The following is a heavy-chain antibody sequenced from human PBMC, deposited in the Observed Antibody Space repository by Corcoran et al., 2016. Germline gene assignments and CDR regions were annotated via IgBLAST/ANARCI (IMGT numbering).Heavy chain of an antibody. Sequence: EVQMVESGGGLVQPGGSLRLSCAASGFTFSSYSMNWVRQAPGKGLQWVSYISSSGTTVYYADSVKGRFTNSRDNAENSLYLQMNSLRAEDTALYFCARGWSGGILWGRGTMVTVSS. CDR2: ISSSGTTV. V-gene: IGHV3-48*01. CDR3: ARGWSGGIL. CDR1: GFTFSSYS. D-gene: IGHD2-15*01. J-gene: IGHJ3*01.